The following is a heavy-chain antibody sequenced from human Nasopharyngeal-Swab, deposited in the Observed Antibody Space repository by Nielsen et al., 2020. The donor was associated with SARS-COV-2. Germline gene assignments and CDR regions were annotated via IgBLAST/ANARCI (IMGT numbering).Heavy chain of an antibody. Sequence: IRQPPGKGLEWIGEIYHSGSTNYTPSLKSRFTISVDNSKNQFSLKMSSVTAADTAVYYCARALGYCSGGSCPLWYYGMDVWGQGTPVTVSS. CDR3: ARALGYCSGGSCPLWYYGMDV. D-gene: IGHD2-15*01. CDR2: IYHSGST. V-gene: IGHV4-4*02. J-gene: IGHJ6*02.